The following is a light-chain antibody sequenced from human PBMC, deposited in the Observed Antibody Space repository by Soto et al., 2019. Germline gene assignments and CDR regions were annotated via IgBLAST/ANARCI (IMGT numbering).Light chain of an antibody. V-gene: IGLV2-8*01. CDR2: EVS. CDR3: SSYAGSNNLV. CDR1: SSDVGGYNY. J-gene: IGLJ1*01. Sequence: SALTQPPSASGSPGQSVTISCTGTSSDVGGYNYVSWYQQHPGKAPKLMIYEVSKRPSGVPDRFSGSKSGNTASLTVSGLQAEDEADYYCSSYAGSNNLVFGTGTKVT.